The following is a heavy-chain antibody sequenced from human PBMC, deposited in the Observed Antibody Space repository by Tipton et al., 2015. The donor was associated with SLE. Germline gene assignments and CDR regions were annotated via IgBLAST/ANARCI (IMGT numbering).Heavy chain of an antibody. D-gene: IGHD3-10*01. CDR3: ARELFRVRGVSSPIGFDP. CDR1: GASISSGSYY. V-gene: IGHV4-61*02. Sequence: LRFSCSVSGASISSGSYYWSWIRQPAGKGLEWVGRIYTSGSTNYNPSLKSRVTMSVDTSKNQFSLKLSSVTAADTAVYYCARELFRVRGVSSPIGFDPWGQGTLVTVSS. J-gene: IGHJ5*02. CDR2: IYTSGST.